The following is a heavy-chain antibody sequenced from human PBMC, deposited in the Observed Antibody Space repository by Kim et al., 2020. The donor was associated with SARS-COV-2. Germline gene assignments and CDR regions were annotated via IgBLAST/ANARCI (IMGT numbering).Heavy chain of an antibody. Sequence: SVKVSCKASGGTFSSYAISWVRQAPGQGLEWMGGIIPIFGTANYAQKFQGRVTITADESTSTAYMELSSLRSEDTAVYYCARGMYYYDSSGYALTRVPACVPLDYWGQGTLVTVSS. CDR1: GGTFSSYA. D-gene: IGHD3-22*01. V-gene: IGHV1-69*13. CDR3: ARGMYYYDSSGYALTRVPACVPLDY. J-gene: IGHJ4*02. CDR2: IIPIFGTA.